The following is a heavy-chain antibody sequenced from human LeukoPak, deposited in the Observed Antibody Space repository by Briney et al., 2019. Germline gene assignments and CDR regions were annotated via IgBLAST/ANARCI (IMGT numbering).Heavy chain of an antibody. CDR2: ISSSSSYI. CDR1: GFTFDDYT. CDR3: ARQTAGIDY. Sequence: PGGSLRLSCAASGFTFDDYTMHWVRQAPGKGLEWVSGISSSSSYIYYADSVKGRFTISRDNAKNSLYLQMNSLRAEDTAVYYCARQTAGIDYWGQGTLVTVSS. V-gene: IGHV3-21*01. J-gene: IGHJ4*02. D-gene: IGHD6-13*01.